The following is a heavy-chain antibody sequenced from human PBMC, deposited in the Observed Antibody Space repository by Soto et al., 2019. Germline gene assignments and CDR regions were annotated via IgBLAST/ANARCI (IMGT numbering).Heavy chain of an antibody. Sequence: ASVKVSCKASGYTFTSYYMHWVRQAPGQGLEWMGIINPSGGSTSYAQKFQGRVTMTGDTSTSTVYMELSSLRSEDTAVYYCARDHHTDDSSGYQFDYWGQGTLVTVSS. CDR1: GYTFTSYY. D-gene: IGHD3-22*01. V-gene: IGHV1-46*01. CDR3: ARDHHTDDSSGYQFDY. CDR2: INPSGGST. J-gene: IGHJ4*02.